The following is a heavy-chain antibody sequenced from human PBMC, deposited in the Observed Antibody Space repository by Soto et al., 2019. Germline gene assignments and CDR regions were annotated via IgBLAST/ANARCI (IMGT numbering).Heavy chain of an antibody. CDR2: VFRSGSI. J-gene: IGHJ4*02. D-gene: IGHD1-1*01. V-gene: IGHV4-61*01. CDR1: GGSMTTGSYF. Sequence: PSETLSLTCNVSGGSMTTGSYFWSWIRQPPGKGLEWIGYVFRSGSINYSPSFKSRVTISIDTSKNQFSLMLKSVTAADTAVYFCARARNRYFDYWGQGALVTVPS. CDR3: ARARNRYFDY.